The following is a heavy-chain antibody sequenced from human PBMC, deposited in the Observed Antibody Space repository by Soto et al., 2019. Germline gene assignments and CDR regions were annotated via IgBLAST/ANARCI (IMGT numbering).Heavy chain of an antibody. CDR1: GGSVSSGSYY. D-gene: IGHD3-10*01. CDR2: IYYSGST. V-gene: IGHV4-61*01. J-gene: IGHJ4*02. CDR3: ARETYGSGSYTDY. Sequence: PSETLSLTCTVSGGSVSSGSYYWSWIRQPPGKGLEWIGYIYYSGSTNYNPSLKSRVTISVDTSKNQFSLKLSSVTAADTAVYYCARETYGSGSYTDYWGQGTLVTVSS.